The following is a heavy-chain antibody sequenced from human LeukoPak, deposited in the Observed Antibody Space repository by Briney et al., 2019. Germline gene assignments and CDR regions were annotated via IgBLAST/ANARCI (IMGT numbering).Heavy chain of an antibody. Sequence: TLSLTCTVSGGSISSGGYYWSWIRQHPGKGLEWIGYIYYSGSTYYNPSLKSRVTISVDTSKNQFSLKLSSVTAADTAVYYCARGGYDFWGGYYTGMIDYWGQGTLVTVSS. J-gene: IGHJ4*02. CDR1: GGSISSGGYY. V-gene: IGHV4-31*03. CDR3: ARGGYDFWGGYYTGMIDY. CDR2: IYYSGST. D-gene: IGHD3-3*01.